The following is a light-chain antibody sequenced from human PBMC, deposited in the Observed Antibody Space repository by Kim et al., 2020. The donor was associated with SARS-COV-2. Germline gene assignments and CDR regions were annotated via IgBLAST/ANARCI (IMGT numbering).Light chain of an antibody. V-gene: IGLV3-9*01. CDR1: NSGSKN. CDR3: QVWDSSTYV. CDR2: RAS. J-gene: IGLJ1*01. Sequence: SVALARTARLSCGGKNSGSKNVHWYQQKPGQAPVLVIYRASNRPSGIPERFSGSNSGNTATLTISRAQAGDEADYYCQVWDSSTYVFGTGTQLTVL.